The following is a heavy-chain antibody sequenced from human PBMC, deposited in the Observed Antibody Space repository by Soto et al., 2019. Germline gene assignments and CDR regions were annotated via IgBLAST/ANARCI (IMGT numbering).Heavy chain of an antibody. CDR1: GGTFSSYA. V-gene: IGHV1-69*01. J-gene: IGHJ4*02. D-gene: IGHD3-22*01. CDR2: IIPIFGTA. Sequence: QVQLVQSGAEVKKPGSSVKVSCKASGGTFSSYAISWVRQAPGQGLEWMGGIIPIFGTANYAQKFQGRVTITADESTSTAYMELSSLRSEDTAVYYCARDRGRGRTYYYDSSGPSDFDYWGQGTLVTVSS. CDR3: ARDRGRGRTYYYDSSGPSDFDY.